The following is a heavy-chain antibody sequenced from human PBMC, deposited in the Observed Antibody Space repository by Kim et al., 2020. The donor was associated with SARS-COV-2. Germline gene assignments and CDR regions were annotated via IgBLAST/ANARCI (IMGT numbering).Heavy chain of an antibody. CDR3: AKGSIEDGY. V-gene: IGHV3-23*01. D-gene: IGHD2-21*01. CDR2: ISDSGGKT. J-gene: IGHJ4*02. Sequence: GGSLRLSCAASGFTFSTYSMSWVRQAPGKGLEWVSTISDSGGKTYYSNSVKGRFTVSRDNSKSTLYLQMNRLRVEDAALYYCAKGSIEDGYWGQGTPVTV. CDR1: GFTFSTYS.